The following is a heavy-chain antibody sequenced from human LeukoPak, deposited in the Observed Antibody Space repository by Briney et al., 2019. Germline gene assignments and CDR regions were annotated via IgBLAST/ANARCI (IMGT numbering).Heavy chain of an antibody. D-gene: IGHD5-18*01. V-gene: IGHV4-59*08. J-gene: IGHJ5*02. CDR1: GGSISSYY. Sequence: SETLSLTCTVSGGSISSYYWSWIRHPPGKGLEWIGYINYSGSTSYSPSLKSRVTISVDTSKNQFSLKLSSVSAADTAVYYCARQTAPRSWFDPWGQGTLVTVSS. CDR3: ARQTAPRSWFDP. CDR2: INYSGST.